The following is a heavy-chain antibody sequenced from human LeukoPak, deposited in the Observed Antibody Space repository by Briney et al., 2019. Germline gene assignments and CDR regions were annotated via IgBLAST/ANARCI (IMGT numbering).Heavy chain of an antibody. J-gene: IGHJ6*02. Sequence: SETLSLACTVSGGSISSYYWIWIRQPPGKGLEWIGYIYYSGSTNYNPSLKSRVTISVDTSKNQFSLKLSSVTAADTAVYYCARRGPRGTYYFYYGMDVWGQGTTVTVSS. CDR1: GGSISSYY. V-gene: IGHV4-59*08. CDR2: IYYSGST. CDR3: ARRGPRGTYYFYYGMDV. D-gene: IGHD1-14*01.